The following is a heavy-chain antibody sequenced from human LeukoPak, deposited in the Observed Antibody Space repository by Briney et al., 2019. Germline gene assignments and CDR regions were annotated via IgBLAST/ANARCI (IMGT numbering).Heavy chain of an antibody. CDR3: VREDSGSHSDAFDL. V-gene: IGHV3-13*01. D-gene: IGHD6-19*01. CDR1: GFSFSTYD. CDR2: VGTAGDT. Sequence: GGSLRLSCAASGFSFSTYDMHWVRQRPGKGLEWVAIVGTAGDTYYPGSVKGRFTISRDNVRRSLYLEMSSLTAGDTAIYFYVREDSGSHSDAFDLWGQGAVVTVSS. J-gene: IGHJ3*01.